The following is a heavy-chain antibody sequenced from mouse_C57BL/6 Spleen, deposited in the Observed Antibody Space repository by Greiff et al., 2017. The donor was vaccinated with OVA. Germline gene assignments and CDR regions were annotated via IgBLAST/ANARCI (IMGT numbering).Heavy chain of an antibody. CDR1: GYTFTDYE. CDR3: TRWGNYDYDDYAMDY. CDR2: IDPETGGT. J-gene: IGHJ4*01. Sequence: QVQLQQSGAELVRPGASVTLSCKASGYTFTDYEMHWVKQTPVHGLEWIGAIDPETGGTAYNQKFKGKAILTADKSSSTAYMELRSLTSEDSAVYYCTRWGNYDYDDYAMDYWGQGTSVTVSS. D-gene: IGHD2-4*01. V-gene: IGHV1-15*01.